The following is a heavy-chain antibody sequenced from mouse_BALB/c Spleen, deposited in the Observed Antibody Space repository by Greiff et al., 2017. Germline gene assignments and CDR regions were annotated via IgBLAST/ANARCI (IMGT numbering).Heavy chain of an antibody. CDR2: ISYSGST. J-gene: IGHJ4*01. CDR1: GYSITSDYA. Sequence: VQLKESGPGLVKPSQSLSLTCTVTGYSITSDYAWNWIRQFPGNKLEWMGYISYSGSTSYNPSLKSRISITRDTSKNQFFLQLNSVTTEDTATYYCARSNYDYDESAMDYWGQGTSVTVSS. CDR3: ARSNYDYDESAMDY. V-gene: IGHV3-2*02. D-gene: IGHD2-4*01.